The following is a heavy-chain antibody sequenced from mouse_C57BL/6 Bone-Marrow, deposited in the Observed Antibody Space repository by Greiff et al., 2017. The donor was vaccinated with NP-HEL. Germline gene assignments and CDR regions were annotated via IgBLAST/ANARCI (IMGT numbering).Heavy chain of an antibody. CDR2: IWRGGST. V-gene: IGHV2-5*01. Sequence: VKLQESGPGLVQPSQSLSITCTVSGFSLTSYGVHWVRQSPGKGLEWLGVIWRGGSTDYNAAFMSRLSITKDNSKSQVFFKMNSLQADDTAIYYCAKKTRLLLRSGAMDYWGQGTSVTVSS. D-gene: IGHD1-1*01. CDR1: GFSLTSYG. CDR3: AKKTRLLLRSGAMDY. J-gene: IGHJ4*01.